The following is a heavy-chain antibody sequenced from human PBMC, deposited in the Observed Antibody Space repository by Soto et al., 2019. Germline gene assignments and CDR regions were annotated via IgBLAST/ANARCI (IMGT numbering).Heavy chain of an antibody. CDR1: GGSISSGGDS. D-gene: IGHD6-13*01. J-gene: IGHJ4*02. CDR2: IYHSGST. V-gene: IGHV4-30-2*01. CDR3: ARVSMLGSSWFFDY. Sequence: PSETLSLTCAVSGGSISSGGDSWSWIRQPPGKGLEWIGYIYHSGSTYYNPSLKSRVTISVDRSKNQFSLKLSSVTAADTAVYYCARVSMLGSSWFFDYWGQGTLVTVSS.